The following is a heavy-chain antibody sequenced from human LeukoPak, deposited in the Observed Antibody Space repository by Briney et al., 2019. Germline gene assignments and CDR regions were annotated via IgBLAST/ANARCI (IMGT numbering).Heavy chain of an antibody. CDR1: GGSISSYY. CDR2: IYYSGST. D-gene: IGHD5-12*01. J-gene: IGHJ2*01. Sequence: PSETLSLTCTVSGGSISSYYWSWIRQPPGKGLEWIGYIYYSGSTNYNPSLKSRVTISVDTSKNQFSLKLSSVTAADTAVYYCARIRGYSGYDWRPWFDLWGRGTLVTVSS. V-gene: IGHV4-59*01. CDR3: ARIRGYSGYDWRPWFDL.